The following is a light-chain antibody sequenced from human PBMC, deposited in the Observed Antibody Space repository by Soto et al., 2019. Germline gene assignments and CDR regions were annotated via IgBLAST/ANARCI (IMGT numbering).Light chain of an antibody. V-gene: IGLV1-44*01. CDR2: SNN. Sequence: QSVLTQPPSASGTPGQRLTISCSGSTSNIGSNTVSWYQQLPGTAPKLLIHSNNQRPSGVPDRFSGSKSGTSASLAISGLQSEAEADYSCAAWDDSLNGVVFGGGPKLTVL. CDR1: TSNIGSNT. J-gene: IGLJ2*01. CDR3: AAWDDSLNGVV.